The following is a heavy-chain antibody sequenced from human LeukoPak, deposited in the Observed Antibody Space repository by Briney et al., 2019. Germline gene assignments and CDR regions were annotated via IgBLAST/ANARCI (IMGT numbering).Heavy chain of an antibody. CDR2: ISSSSSYI. D-gene: IGHD6-19*01. Sequence: GGSLRLSCAASGFTFSSYGMHWVRQAPGKGLEWVSSISSSSSYIYYADSVKGRFTISRDNAKNSLYLQMNSLRAEDTAVYYCARADSSIDYWGQGTLVTVSS. J-gene: IGHJ4*02. CDR1: GFTFSSYG. V-gene: IGHV3-21*01. CDR3: ARADSSIDY.